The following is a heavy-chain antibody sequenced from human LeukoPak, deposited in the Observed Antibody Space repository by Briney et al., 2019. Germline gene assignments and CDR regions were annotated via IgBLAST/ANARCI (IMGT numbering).Heavy chain of an antibody. CDR3: ARGAAAGTSRFDY. CDR2: ISSSSSTI. CDR1: GFTFSTYS. D-gene: IGHD6-13*01. V-gene: IGHV3-48*01. Sequence: GGSLGLSCAASGFTFSTYSMSWVRQAPGKGLEWVSYISSSSSTIYYAGSVKGRFTISRDNAKNSLYLQMNSLRAEDTAVYYCARGAAAGTSRFDYWGQGTLVTVSS. J-gene: IGHJ4*02.